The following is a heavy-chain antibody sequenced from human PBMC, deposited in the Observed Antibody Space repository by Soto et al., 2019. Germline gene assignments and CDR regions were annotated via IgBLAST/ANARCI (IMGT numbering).Heavy chain of an antibody. J-gene: IGHJ4*02. CDR1: GYSFANYW. V-gene: IGHV5-51*01. Sequence: GESLKISCKGSGYSFANYWIGWVRQMPGKGLEWMGIIYPGDSDTRYSPSFQGQVTISADKSISTAYLQWSSLKASDTAIYYCAIPRRIPAPTFYFAYWGQGTLVTVSS. D-gene: IGHD2-2*01. CDR2: IYPGDSDT. CDR3: AIPRRIPAPTFYFAY.